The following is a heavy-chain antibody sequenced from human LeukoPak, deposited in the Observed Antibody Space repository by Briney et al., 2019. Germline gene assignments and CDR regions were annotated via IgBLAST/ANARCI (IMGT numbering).Heavy chain of an antibody. CDR1: GFTFGNYN. V-gene: IGHV3-21*01. Sequence: GGSLRLSCAASGFTFGNYNMNWVRQAPGKGLEWVSSISSNSTYIYYADSVKGRFTISRDNAKNSLYLQMNSLRAEDTAVYYCARGRLDYYDSSGFDYWGQGTLVTVSS. CDR3: ARGRLDYYDSSGFDY. D-gene: IGHD3-22*01. J-gene: IGHJ4*02. CDR2: ISSNSTYI.